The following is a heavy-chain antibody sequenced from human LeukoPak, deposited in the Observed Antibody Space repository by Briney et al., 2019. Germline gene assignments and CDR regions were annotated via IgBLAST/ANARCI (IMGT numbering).Heavy chain of an antibody. D-gene: IGHD1-26*01. CDR1: GGSISSSNW. V-gene: IGHV4-4*02. CDR2: IYHSGST. J-gene: IGHJ4*02. Sequence: SGTLSLTCAVSGGSISSSNWWSWVRQPPGKGLEWIGEIYHSGSTNYNPSLKSRVTISVDKSKNQFSLKLSSVTAADTAVYYWARPPSGGTGSTRFDYWGQGTLVTVSS. CDR3: ARPPSGGTGSTRFDY.